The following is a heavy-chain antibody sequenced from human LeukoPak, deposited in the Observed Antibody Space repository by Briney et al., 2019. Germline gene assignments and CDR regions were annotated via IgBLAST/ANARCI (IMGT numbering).Heavy chain of an antibody. J-gene: IGHJ4*02. CDR1: GGSISNYY. D-gene: IGHD3-22*01. V-gene: IGHV4-4*07. CDR3: AREGYFDSGDYYY. Sequence: SETLSLTCTVSGGSISNYYWTWIRQPAGKGLEWIGRIYSSGSTNYNPPLKSRVTMSVDTSNNQFSLKLSSVTAADTAVYYCAREGYFDSGDYYYWGQGTLVTVSS. CDR2: IYSSGST.